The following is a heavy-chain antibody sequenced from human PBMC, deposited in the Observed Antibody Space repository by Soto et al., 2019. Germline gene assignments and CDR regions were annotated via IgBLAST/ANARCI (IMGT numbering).Heavy chain of an antibody. D-gene: IGHD5-12*01. V-gene: IGHV4-59*01. CDR2: IYYSGST. CDR3: AGGYSGYEFIFDY. J-gene: IGHJ4*02. CDR1: GGSISSYY. Sequence: SETLSLTCTVSGGSISSYYWSWIRQPPGKGLEWIGYIYYSGSTNYNPSLKSRVTISVDTSKNQFSLKLSSVTAADTAVYYCAGGYSGYEFIFDYWGQGTLVTVSS.